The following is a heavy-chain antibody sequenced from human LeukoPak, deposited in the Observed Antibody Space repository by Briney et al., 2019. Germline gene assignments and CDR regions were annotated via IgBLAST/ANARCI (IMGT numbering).Heavy chain of an antibody. CDR3: AREKYYGSGSYPAFDY. CDR2: IYYSGST. V-gene: IGHV4-59*01. J-gene: IGHJ4*02. CDR1: GGSISSYH. Sequence: SETLSLTCTVSGGSISSYHWSWIRQPPGKGLEWIGYIYYSGSTNYNPSLKSRVTISVDTSKNQFSLKLSSVTAADTAVYYCAREKYYGSGSYPAFDYWAREPWSPSPQ. D-gene: IGHD3-10*01.